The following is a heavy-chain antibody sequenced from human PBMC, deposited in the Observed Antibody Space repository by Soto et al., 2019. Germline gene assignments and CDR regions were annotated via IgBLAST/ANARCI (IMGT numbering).Heavy chain of an antibody. Sequence: QVQLVQSGAEVKKPGSSVKVSCKASGGTFSSYTITWVRQAPGQGLEWMGGIIPIFGTANYAQKFQGRVTITADESTSTAYMELCSLRSEDTAVYYCAREGGSASYRYYAMDVWRQWTTVTVSS. CDR1: GGTFSSYT. CDR2: IIPIFGTA. D-gene: IGHD3-10*01. CDR3: AREGGSASYRYYAMDV. J-gene: IGHJ6*02. V-gene: IGHV1-69*12.